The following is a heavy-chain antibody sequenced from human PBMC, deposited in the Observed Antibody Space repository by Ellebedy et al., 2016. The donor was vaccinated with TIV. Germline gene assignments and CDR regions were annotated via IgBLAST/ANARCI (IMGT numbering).Heavy chain of an antibody. CDR2: FYYTGST. J-gene: IGHJ4*02. Sequence: SETLSLXCTVSGGSISSYFWSWIRQPPEKGLEGIGHFYYTGSTNYNPSLKSRVTISGDTSKNQFSLELSSVTAADTAVYYCTSWGDYGGNRHLDYWGQGTPVTVAS. CDR3: TSWGDYGGNRHLDY. D-gene: IGHD4-23*01. V-gene: IGHV4-59*01. CDR1: GGSISSYF.